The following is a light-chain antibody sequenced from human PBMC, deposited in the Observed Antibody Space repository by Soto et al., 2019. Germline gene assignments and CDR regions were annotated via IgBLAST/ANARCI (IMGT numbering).Light chain of an antibody. CDR2: DND. CDR1: SSNIGNNY. J-gene: IGLJ2*01. CDR3: ATWDRSLSGGV. Sequence: QSVLTQPPSVSAAPGQKVTISCSGSSSNIGNNYVFWYQQLPGTAPKLLIYDNDKRPSGMPDRFSGYKSGTSATLGITGLQTGDESDYYCATWDRSLSGGVFGGGTKVTVL. V-gene: IGLV1-51*01.